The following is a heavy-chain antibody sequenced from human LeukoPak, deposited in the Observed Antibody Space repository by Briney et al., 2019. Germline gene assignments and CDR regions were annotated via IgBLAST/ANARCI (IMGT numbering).Heavy chain of an antibody. Sequence: GGSLKLSCAASGFTFSSYSMNWVRQAPGKGLEWVSSISSSSSYIYYADSVKGRFTISRDNAKNSLYLQMNSLRAEDTAVYYWARENGYSYGLALDYWGHGTLVTLSS. CDR2: ISSSSSYI. CDR1: GFTFSSYS. J-gene: IGHJ4*01. D-gene: IGHD5-18*01. CDR3: ARENGYSYGLALDY. V-gene: IGHV3-21*01.